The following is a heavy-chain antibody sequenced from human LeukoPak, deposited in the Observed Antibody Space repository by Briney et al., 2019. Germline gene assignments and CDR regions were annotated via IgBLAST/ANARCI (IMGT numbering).Heavy chain of an antibody. D-gene: IGHD6-13*01. J-gene: IGHJ4*02. CDR3: ARAQSAAGYSASFFDY. Sequence: GASVKVSCKASGYTFSGNYLHRVRQAPGRGLEWMGWINPNSGGTNYAQKFQGRVTMTRDTSISTACMELSRLRSDDTAVYYCARAQSAAGYSASFFDYWGQGTLVTVSS. CDR2: INPNSGGT. CDR1: GYTFSGNY. V-gene: IGHV1-2*02.